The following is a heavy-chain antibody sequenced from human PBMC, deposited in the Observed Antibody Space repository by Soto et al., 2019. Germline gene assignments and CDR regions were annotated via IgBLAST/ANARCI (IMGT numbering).Heavy chain of an antibody. D-gene: IGHD3-10*01. Sequence: EVQLVESGGGLVQPGGSLRLSCAASGFTFNNYWMHWVRQGPGKGLVWVSRIKTDGSSTNYADSVKGRFTISRDNAKNTLYLEMNSLRAEDAAVYCCARGGLSNSGSYSKDSWGQGTLVTVSS. CDR1: GFTFNNYW. CDR2: IKTDGSST. CDR3: ARGGLSNSGSYSKDS. J-gene: IGHJ4*02. V-gene: IGHV3-74*01.